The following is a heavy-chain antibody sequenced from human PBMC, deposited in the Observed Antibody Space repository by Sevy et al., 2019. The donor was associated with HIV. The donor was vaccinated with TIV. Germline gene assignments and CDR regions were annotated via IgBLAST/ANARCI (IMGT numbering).Heavy chain of an antibody. D-gene: IGHD4-17*01. CDR3: ARDGPTTVVPFDY. V-gene: IGHV3-21*01. CDR2: ISSSSSYI. CDR1: GFTFSSYS. Sequence: GGSLRLSCAASGFTFSSYSMNWVRQAPGKGLEWVSSISSSSSYIYYADSVKGRFTISRDNAKNSLYLQMNSLRAEDTAVYYCARDGPTTVVPFDYWGQGTLVTVSS. J-gene: IGHJ4*02.